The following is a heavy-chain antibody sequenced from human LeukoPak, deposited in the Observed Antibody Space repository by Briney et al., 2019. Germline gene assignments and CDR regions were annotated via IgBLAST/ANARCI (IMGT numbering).Heavy chain of an antibody. D-gene: IGHD6-19*01. CDR1: GFTFSSYW. CDR3: AKDVAPDSGWDLDY. V-gene: IGHV3-74*01. Sequence: PGGSLRLSCAASGFTFSSYWMHWVRQAPGKGLVWVSRINSDGSSTSYADSVKGRFTVSRDNSKNTLYLQMNSLRAEDTAVYYCAKDVAPDSGWDLDYWGQGTLVTVSS. CDR2: INSDGSST. J-gene: IGHJ4*02.